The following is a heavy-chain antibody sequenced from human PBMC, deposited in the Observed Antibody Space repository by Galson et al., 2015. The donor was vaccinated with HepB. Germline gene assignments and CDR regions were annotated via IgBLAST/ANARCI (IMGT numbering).Heavy chain of an antibody. Sequence: SLRLSCAASGFTFSSYSMNWVRQAPGKGLEWVSYISSSSSTIYYADSVKGRFTISRDNAKNSLYLQMNSLRAEDTAVYYCARGGLNPPTYWGQGTLVTVSS. D-gene: IGHD3-22*01. V-gene: IGHV3-48*01. CDR3: ARGGLNPPTY. CDR1: GFTFSSYS. CDR2: ISSSSSTI. J-gene: IGHJ4*02.